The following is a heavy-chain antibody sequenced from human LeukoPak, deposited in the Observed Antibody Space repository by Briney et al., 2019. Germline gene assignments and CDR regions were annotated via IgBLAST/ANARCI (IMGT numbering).Heavy chain of an antibody. D-gene: IGHD6-13*01. CDR2: IYYSGST. CDR3: ARVAYSSSWYYFDY. CDR1: GGSISSGGYY. J-gene: IGHJ4*02. Sequence: SQTLSLTCTVSGGSISSGGYYWSWIRQHPGKGLEWIGYIYYSGSTYYNPSLKSRVTISADTSKNQFSLKLSSVTAADTAVYYCARVAYSSSWYYFDYWGQGTLVTVSS. V-gene: IGHV4-31*03.